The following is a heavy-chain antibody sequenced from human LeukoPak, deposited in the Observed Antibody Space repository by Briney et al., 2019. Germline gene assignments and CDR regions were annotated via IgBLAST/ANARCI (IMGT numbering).Heavy chain of an antibody. J-gene: IGHJ5*02. CDR1: GYSFTSYW. CDR2: IDPGDSDT. V-gene: IGHV5-51*01. CDR3: ARAYGDYLVYSSWFDP. D-gene: IGHD4-17*01. Sequence: GESLKISCKGSGYSFTSYWIGWVRQMAGKGLEWMGIIDPGDSDTRYSPSFQGQVTISADKSISTAYLQWSSLKASDTAMYYCARAYGDYLVYSSWFDPWGQGTLVTVSS.